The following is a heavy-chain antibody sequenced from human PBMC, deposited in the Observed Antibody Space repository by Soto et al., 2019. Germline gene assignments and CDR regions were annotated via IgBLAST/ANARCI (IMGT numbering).Heavy chain of an antibody. CDR3: ARVYCSGCGCYSIDY. J-gene: IGHJ4*02. V-gene: IGHV1-46*03. Sequence: QVQLVQSGAEVKKPGASVKVSCKASGYTFTSYYMHWVRQAPGQGLEWMGIINPSGGTTYAQKFRGSVAMTRDTSTRAAYMVPSSLTSEDTAVYYCARVYCSGCGCYSIDYWGQGTLVTVSS. CDR2: INPSGGT. D-gene: IGHD2-15*01. CDR1: GYTFTSYY.